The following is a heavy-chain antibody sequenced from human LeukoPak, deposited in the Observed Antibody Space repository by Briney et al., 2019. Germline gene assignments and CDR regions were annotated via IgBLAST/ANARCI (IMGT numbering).Heavy chain of an antibody. CDR1: GYSFTSYW. Sequence: GESLKISCKGSGYSFTSYWIGWVRQMPGKGLEWMGIIYPGDSGTRYSPSFQGQVTISADKSISTAYLQWSSLKASDTAMYYCARPQSFQLWSFDYWGQGTLVTVSS. V-gene: IGHV5-51*01. CDR3: ARPQSFQLWSFDY. CDR2: IYPGDSGT. J-gene: IGHJ4*02. D-gene: IGHD5-18*01.